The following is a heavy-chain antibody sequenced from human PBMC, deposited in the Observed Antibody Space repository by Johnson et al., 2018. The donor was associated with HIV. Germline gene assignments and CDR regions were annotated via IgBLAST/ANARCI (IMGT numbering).Heavy chain of an antibody. J-gene: IGHJ3*02. CDR2: ISYDGSNK. CDR1: AFSFSNYP. CDR3: VRGRITLKGVDLRGGAFDI. Sequence: QVQLVESGGGVVQPGRSLRLSCAASAFSFSNYPMHWVRQAPGKGLEWVAVISYDGSNKYYADSVKGRSTISRDNSNNTLYLHMNSLRTEDTAVYFCVRGRITLKGVDLRGGAFDIWGQGTMVTVSS. V-gene: IGHV3-30*04. D-gene: IGHD3-22*01.